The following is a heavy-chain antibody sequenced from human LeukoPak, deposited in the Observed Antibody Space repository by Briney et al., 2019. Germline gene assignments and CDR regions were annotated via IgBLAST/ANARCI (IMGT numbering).Heavy chain of an antibody. Sequence: ASVKVSCKVSGYTFTDYYMHWVQQAPGKGLEWMGLVEPEDGETIYAEKFQGRVTITADTSTDTAYMELSSLRSEDTAVYYCATDPPHSGSYYAFDIWGQGTMVTVSS. CDR2: VEPEDGET. D-gene: IGHD1-26*01. CDR1: GYTFTDYY. V-gene: IGHV1-69-2*01. CDR3: ATDPPHSGSYYAFDI. J-gene: IGHJ3*02.